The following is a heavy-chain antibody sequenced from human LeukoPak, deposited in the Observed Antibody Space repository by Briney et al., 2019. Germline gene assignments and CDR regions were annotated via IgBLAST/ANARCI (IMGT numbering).Heavy chain of an antibody. D-gene: IGHD3-10*01. CDR1: GFTFSAYW. CDR3: ARDGSPFDH. CDR2: IKQDGSEI. J-gene: IGHJ4*02. V-gene: IGHV3-7*01. Sequence: PGGSLRLSCAASGFTFSAYWMSWVRQTPGKGLEWVANIKQDGSEIYYVDSVKGRFTISRDNAKNSLYLQVSSLRVEDTAVYYCARDGSPFDHWGQGTLVTVSS.